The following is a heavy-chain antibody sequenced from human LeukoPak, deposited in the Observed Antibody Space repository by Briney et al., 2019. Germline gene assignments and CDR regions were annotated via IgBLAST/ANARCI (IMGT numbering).Heavy chain of an antibody. V-gene: IGHV3-48*03. J-gene: IGHJ4*02. CDR2: ISSSSATT. CDR3: AREKVANFDY. D-gene: IGHD2-15*01. CDR1: GFTFSSYE. Sequence: PGGSLRLSCAASGFTFSSYEMNWVRQAPGKGLEWVSYISSSSATTYYADSVKGRFTISRDNAKNSLYLQMNSLRAEDTAVYYCAREKVANFDYWGQGTLVTVSS.